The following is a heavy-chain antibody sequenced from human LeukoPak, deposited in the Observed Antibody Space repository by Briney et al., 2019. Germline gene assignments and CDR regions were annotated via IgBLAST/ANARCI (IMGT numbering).Heavy chain of an antibody. J-gene: IGHJ4*02. Sequence: SETLSLTCSVSGDSITSGDSYWTWIRQPAGEGLEWIGLIYTSGATKYNPSLKSRIIISLDTSKNQFSLQLYSVTAADTAVYYCAREYSHWGQGTLVTVSS. CDR2: IYTSGAT. CDR1: GDSITSGDSY. D-gene: IGHD2-15*01. CDR3: AREYSH. V-gene: IGHV4-61*02.